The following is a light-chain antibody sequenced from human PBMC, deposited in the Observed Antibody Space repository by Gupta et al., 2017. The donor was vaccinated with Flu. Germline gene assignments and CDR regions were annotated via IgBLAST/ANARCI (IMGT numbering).Light chain of an antibody. CDR2: GAS. Sequence: TLSLSAGEGATLSCRASQSISGSYLAWYQQKPGQAPRLLIYGASSRATGIPDRFSGSGSGTDFTLTISRREPDDFAVYYCQQYGNSPPWTFGQGTKVEIK. J-gene: IGKJ1*01. CDR1: QSISGSY. V-gene: IGKV3-20*01. CDR3: QQYGNSPPWT.